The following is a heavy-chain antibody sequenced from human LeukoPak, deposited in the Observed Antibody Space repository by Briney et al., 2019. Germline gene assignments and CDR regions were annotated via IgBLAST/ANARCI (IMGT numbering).Heavy chain of an antibody. CDR2: INAYNGNT. D-gene: IGHD6-19*01. J-gene: IGHJ4*02. V-gene: IGHV1-18*01. Sequence: ASVKVSCKASGGTFSSYAISWVRQAPGQGLEWMGWINAYNGNTNYAQKLQGRVTMTTDTSTSTAYMELRSLRSDDTAMYYCAREGDSAAIAVAGIDYWGQGTLVTVSS. CDR3: AREGDSAAIAVAGIDY. CDR1: GGTFSSYA.